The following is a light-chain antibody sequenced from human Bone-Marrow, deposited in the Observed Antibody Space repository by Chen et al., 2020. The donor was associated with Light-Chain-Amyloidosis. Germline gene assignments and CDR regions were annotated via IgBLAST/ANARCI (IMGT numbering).Light chain of an antibody. CDR1: NIGSTS. CDR3: QVWDRSSERPV. J-gene: IGLJ3*02. CDR2: DDS. V-gene: IGLV3-21*02. Sequence: SYVLTQPSSVSVAPGRTATIACGGNNIGSTSVHWYQQTPGQAPLLVVYDDSDRPSGIPERLSGANAGNTATLTISRVEAGDEADYYCQVWDRSSERPVFGGGTKLTVL.